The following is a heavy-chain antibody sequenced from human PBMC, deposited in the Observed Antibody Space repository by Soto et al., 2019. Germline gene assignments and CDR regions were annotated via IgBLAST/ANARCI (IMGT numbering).Heavy chain of an antibody. Sequence: QLQQWGAGLLKPSETLSLTCVVSGGSFSTYYYNCIRQSPGKGLEWIGEINHRGSNNYSPSLKSRVTMSLDTSKNHFTLKLTSVTAADTAVYYCARGGSNDWQVAFDIWGQGTMVTVSS. CDR2: INHRGSN. CDR1: GGSFSTYY. CDR3: ARGGSNDWQVAFDI. V-gene: IGHV4-34*01. J-gene: IGHJ3*02. D-gene: IGHD3-9*01.